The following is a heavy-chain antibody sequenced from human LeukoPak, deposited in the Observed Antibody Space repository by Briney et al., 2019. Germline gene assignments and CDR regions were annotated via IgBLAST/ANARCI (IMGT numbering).Heavy chain of an antibody. D-gene: IGHD6-6*01. V-gene: IGHV3-23*01. Sequence: PGGSLRLSCAAPGFTFSSYAMSWVRQAPGKGLEWVSAISGSGGSTCYADSVKGRFTISRDNSKNTLYLQMNSLRAEDTAVYYCTSSSSRGIYYYYYYMDVWGKGTTVTVSS. CDR2: ISGSGGST. CDR1: GFTFSSYA. J-gene: IGHJ6*03. CDR3: TSSSSRGIYYYYYYMDV.